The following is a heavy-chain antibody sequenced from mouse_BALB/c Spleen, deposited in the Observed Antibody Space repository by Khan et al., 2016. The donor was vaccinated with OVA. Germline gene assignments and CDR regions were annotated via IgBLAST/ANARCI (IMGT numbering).Heavy chain of an antibody. CDR2: LNSDGYYT. CDR1: GFTFSAYS. V-gene: IGHV5-6*01. J-gene: IGHJ3*01. D-gene: IGHD4-1*01. CDR3: ASHLTGSIAY. Sequence: EVQLVESGGDLMKPGGSLKLSCAASGFTFSAYSMSWVRKTPDKRLEWVATLNSDGYYTYYPDSVQGRFTISRNNAKNTLSLQMSSLKSEDTAIYYCASHLTGSIAYWGQGTLVTVSA.